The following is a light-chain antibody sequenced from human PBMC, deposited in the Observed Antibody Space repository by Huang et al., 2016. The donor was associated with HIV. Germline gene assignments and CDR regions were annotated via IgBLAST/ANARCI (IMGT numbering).Light chain of an antibody. Sequence: DIQMTQSPSTLSASVGDRVTIPCRASQNSSTWLAWYQQKPGKAPKLLIYDASSLERGVPARFSGSGSGTEFTLTISSLQPNNFATYFCQQYSSYPYTFGQGTKLEIK. CDR1: QNSSTW. CDR2: DAS. V-gene: IGKV1-5*01. CDR3: QQYSSYPYT. J-gene: IGKJ2*01.